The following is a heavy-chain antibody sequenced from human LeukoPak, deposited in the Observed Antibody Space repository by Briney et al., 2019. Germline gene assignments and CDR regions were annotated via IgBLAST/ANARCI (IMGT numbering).Heavy chain of an antibody. CDR3: ARAYYYDSSGYSEDAFDI. J-gene: IGHJ3*02. Sequence: GESLKISCKGSGYSFTSYWISWVRQMPGKGLEWTGRIDPSDSYTNYSPSFQGHVTISADKSISTAYLQWSSLKASDTAMYYCARAYYYDSSGYSEDAFDIWGQGTMVTVSS. CDR1: GYSFTSYW. D-gene: IGHD3-22*01. V-gene: IGHV5-10-1*01. CDR2: IDPSDSYT.